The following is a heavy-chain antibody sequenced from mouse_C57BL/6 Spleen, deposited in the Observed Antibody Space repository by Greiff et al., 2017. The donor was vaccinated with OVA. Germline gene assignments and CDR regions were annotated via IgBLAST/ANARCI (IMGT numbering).Heavy chain of an antibody. V-gene: IGHV1-55*01. CDR2: IYPGSGST. CDR3: AIFLYAMDY. Sequence: QVQLQQPGAELVKPGASVTMSCKASGYTFTSYWLTWVKPRPGQGLAWIGDIYPGSGSTNYNEKFKSKATLTVDTSSSTAYMQLSSLTSEDSAVYYCAIFLYAMDYWGQGTSVTVSS. J-gene: IGHJ4*01. CDR1: GYTFTSYW.